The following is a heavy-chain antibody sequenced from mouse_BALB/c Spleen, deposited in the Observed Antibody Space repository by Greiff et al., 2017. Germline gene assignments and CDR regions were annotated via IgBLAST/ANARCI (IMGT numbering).Heavy chain of an antibody. J-gene: IGHJ4*01. CDR1: GDSITSGY. CDR3: ARDGYYLYYYAMDY. D-gene: IGHD2-3*01. CDR2: ISYSGST. Sequence: EVQLQESGPSLVKPSQTLSLTCSVTGDSITSGYWNWIRKFPGNKLEYMGYISYSGSTYYNPSLKSRISITRDTSKNQYYLQLNSVTTEDTATYYCARDGYYLYYYAMDYWGQGTSVTVSS. V-gene: IGHV3-8*02.